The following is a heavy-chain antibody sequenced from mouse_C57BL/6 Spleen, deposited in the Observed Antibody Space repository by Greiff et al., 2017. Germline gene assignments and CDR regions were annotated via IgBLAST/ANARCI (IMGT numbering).Heavy chain of an antibody. V-gene: IGHV1-82*01. CDR2: IYPGDGDT. CDR3: GAQATRNAMDY. J-gene: IGHJ4*01. CDR1: GYAFSSSW. D-gene: IGHD3-2*02. Sequence: VKLMESGPELVKPGASVKISCKASGYAFSSSWMNWVKQRPGKGLEWIGRIYPGDGDTNYNGKFKGKATPTADKSSSTAYMQLSSLTSEDSAVYFCGAQATRNAMDYWGQGTSVTVSS.